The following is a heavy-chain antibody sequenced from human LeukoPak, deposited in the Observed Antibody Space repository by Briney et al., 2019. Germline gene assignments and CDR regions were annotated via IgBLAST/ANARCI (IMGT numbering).Heavy chain of an antibody. Sequence: PSETLSLTCTVSGGSISSSRDYWGWIRQPPGKGLEWIGSIYYSGSTYYNPSLKSRVTVSVDTSKNQFSLKLSSVTAADTAVYYCARHVEIAVAGPIDYWGQGTLVTVSS. J-gene: IGHJ4*02. CDR2: IYYSGST. V-gene: IGHV4-39*01. D-gene: IGHD6-19*01. CDR3: ARHVEIAVAGPIDY. CDR1: GGSISSSRDY.